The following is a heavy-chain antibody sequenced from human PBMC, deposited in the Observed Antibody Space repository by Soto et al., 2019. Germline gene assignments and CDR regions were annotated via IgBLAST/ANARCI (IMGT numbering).Heavy chain of an antibody. V-gene: IGHV4-39*01. D-gene: IGHD2-15*01. CDR2: IYYSGST. CDR3: AGLIGYCSGGSCYSGEYFQH. CDR1: GGSISSSSYY. J-gene: IGHJ1*01. Sequence: PSETLSLTCTVSGGSISSSSYYWGWIRQPPGKGLEWIGSIYYSGSTYYNPSLKSRVTISVDTSKNQFSLKLSSVTAADTAVYYCAGLIGYCSGGSCYSGEYFQHWGQGTLVTVSS.